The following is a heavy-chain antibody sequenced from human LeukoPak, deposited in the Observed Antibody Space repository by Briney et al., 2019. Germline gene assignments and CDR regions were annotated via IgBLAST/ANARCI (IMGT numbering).Heavy chain of an antibody. J-gene: IGHJ4*02. CDR2: ISSSSSYI. CDR1: GFTSSSYS. D-gene: IGHD6-13*01. Sequence: GGSLRLSCAASGFTSSSYSMNWVRQAPGKGLGWVSSISSSSSYIYYADSVKGRFTISRDNAKDSLYLQMNSLRAEDTAVYYCARDGPSSSYDYWGQGTLVTVSS. V-gene: IGHV3-21*01. CDR3: ARDGPSSSYDY.